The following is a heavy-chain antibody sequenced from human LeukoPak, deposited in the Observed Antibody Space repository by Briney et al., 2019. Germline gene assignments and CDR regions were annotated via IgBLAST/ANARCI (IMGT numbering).Heavy chain of an antibody. CDR3: AKTSVGVVVPAAISYYYYMDV. CDR1: GFTFSSYG. V-gene: IGHV3-30*02. D-gene: IGHD2-2*01. CDR2: IRYDGSNK. Sequence: GRSLRLSCAASGFTFSSYGMHWVREAPGKGLEWVAFIRYDGSNKYYADSVKGRFTISRDNSKNTLYLQMNSLRAEDTAVYYCAKTSVGVVVPAAISYYYYMDVWGKGTTVTVSS. J-gene: IGHJ6*03.